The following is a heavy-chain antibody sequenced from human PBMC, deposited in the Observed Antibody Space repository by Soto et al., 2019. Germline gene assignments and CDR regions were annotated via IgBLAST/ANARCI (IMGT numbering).Heavy chain of an antibody. CDR3: ARDTENLNNWEQTIHAFDI. J-gene: IGHJ3*02. CDR2: INPNSGGT. Sequence: ASVKVSCKASGYTFTGYYMHWVRQAPGQGLEWMGWINPNSGGTNYAQKFQGWVTMTTDTSISTAYMELRRLRSDDTAVYYCARDTENLNNWEQTIHAFDIWGQGTMVTVSS. D-gene: IGHD1-20*01. V-gene: IGHV1-2*04. CDR1: GYTFTGYY.